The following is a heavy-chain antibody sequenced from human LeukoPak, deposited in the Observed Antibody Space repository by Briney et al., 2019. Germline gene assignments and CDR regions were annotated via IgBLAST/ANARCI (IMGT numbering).Heavy chain of an antibody. Sequence: GGSLRLSCAASGFTFNTYSMNWVRQAPGKGLEWISYISSGSNTIYYADSVKGRFTISRDNAKNSLYLQMNSLRAEDTAVYYCAGRVGATYYFDYWGQGTLVTVSS. CDR2: ISSGSNTI. J-gene: IGHJ4*02. D-gene: IGHD1-26*01. V-gene: IGHV3-48*01. CDR1: GFTFNTYS. CDR3: AGRVGATYYFDY.